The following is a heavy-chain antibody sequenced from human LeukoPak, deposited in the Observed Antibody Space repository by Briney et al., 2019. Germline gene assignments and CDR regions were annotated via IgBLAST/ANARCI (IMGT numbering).Heavy chain of an antibody. Sequence: SETLSLTCTVSGGSIKSHFWSWVRQPPGKRLEWIGYIFHSGSTNYNPSLKSRVTISVDTSKNQFSLKLSSVTAADTAVYYCARRAFYDYVWGSYRTPFDYWGQGTLVTVSS. CDR1: GGSIKSHF. J-gene: IGHJ4*02. D-gene: IGHD3-16*02. CDR3: ARRAFYDYVWGSYRTPFDY. V-gene: IGHV4-59*11. CDR2: IFHSGST.